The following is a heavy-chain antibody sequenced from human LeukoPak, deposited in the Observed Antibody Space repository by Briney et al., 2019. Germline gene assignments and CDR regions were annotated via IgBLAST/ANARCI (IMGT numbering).Heavy chain of an antibody. J-gene: IGHJ3*02. V-gene: IGHV1-8*01. CDR2: MNPNTGNA. CDR3: ATPSGYDLDAFDI. D-gene: IGHD5-12*01. Sequence: ASVKVSCKASGYTFTNYNINWVRQATGQGLEWTGWMNPNTGNAAYAQKFQGRVTMTRNTSISTAYMDLSSLRSEDTAVYYCATPSGYDLDAFDIWGQGTMVTVSS. CDR1: GYTFTNYN.